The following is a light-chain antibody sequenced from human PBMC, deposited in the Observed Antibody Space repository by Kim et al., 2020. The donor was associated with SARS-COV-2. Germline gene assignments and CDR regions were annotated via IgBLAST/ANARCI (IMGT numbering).Light chain of an antibody. Sequence: GDRVTITCRESQDISNYLAWFQLKPGKAPKLLIYAASALQPGVPSRFSGSGSATDFTLTVTSLQPEDVATYYCQKCDSAPWTFGQGTKVDIK. CDR1: QDISNY. CDR3: QKCDSAPWT. J-gene: IGKJ1*01. CDR2: AAS. V-gene: IGKV1-27*01.